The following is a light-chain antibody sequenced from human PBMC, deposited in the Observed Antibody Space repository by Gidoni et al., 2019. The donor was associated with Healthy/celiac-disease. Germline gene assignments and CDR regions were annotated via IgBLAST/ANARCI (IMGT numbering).Light chain of an antibody. V-gene: IGKV3-11*01. J-gene: IGKJ4*01. Sequence: EIVLTQSPATLSLSPGERDTLSCRASQSVSSYFAWYQQKPGQAPRLLIYDASNRATGIPARFSGSGSVTDFTLTISSLEPEDFAVYYCQQRSNWPPTFGGGTKVEIK. CDR1: QSVSSY. CDR3: QQRSNWPPT. CDR2: DAS.